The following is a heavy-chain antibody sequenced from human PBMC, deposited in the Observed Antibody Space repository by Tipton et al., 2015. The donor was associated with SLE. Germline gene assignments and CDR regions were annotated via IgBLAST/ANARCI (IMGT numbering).Heavy chain of an antibody. Sequence: GSLRLSCAASGFNFSIFAMSWVRQAPGKGLEWISVIYGAGTTYYADSVKGRFTTSRDNSKRILYLRMNSLRTEDTAVYCCALVIMVSTGNCERWRRGPLVHVSS. CDR3: ALVIMVSTGNCER. D-gene: IGHD2-8*01. V-gene: IGHV3-23*03. CDR1: GFNFSIFA. CDR2: IYGAGTT. J-gene: IGHJ2*01.